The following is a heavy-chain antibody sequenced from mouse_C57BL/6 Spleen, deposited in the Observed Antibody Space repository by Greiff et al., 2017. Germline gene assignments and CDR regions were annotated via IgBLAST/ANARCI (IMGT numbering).Heavy chain of an antibody. CDR3: ERVNYYGIIYCWYSKV. D-gene: IGHD1-1*01. V-gene: IGHV1-55*01. CDR1: GYTFPSYW. Sequence: QVQLQQPGAELVKPGASVKMSCKASGYTFPSYWITWVKQRPGQGLEWIGDIYPGSGSTNYNEKFKSKATLTVDTSSSTASMQLSSLTSEDSPVYYSERVNYYGIIYCWYSKVWGTGTTVTVSA. J-gene: IGHJ1*03. CDR2: IYPGSGST.